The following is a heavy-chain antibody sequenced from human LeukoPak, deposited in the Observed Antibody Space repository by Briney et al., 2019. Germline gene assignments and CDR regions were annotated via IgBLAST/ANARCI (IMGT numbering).Heavy chain of an antibody. D-gene: IGHD5-18*01. J-gene: IGHJ6*02. CDR2: INPNSGGT. CDR3: ASPGYSYGPNYYYYGMDV. V-gene: IGHV1-2*06. Sequence: ASVKVSCKASEYTFTGYYMHWVRQAPGQGLEWMGRINPNSGGTNYAQKFQGRVTMTRDTSISTAYMELSRLRSDDTAVYYCASPGYSYGPNYYYYGMDVWGQGTTVTVSS. CDR1: EYTFTGYY.